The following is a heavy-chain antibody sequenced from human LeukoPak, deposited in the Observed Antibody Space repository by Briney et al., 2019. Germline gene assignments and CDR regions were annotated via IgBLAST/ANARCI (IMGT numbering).Heavy chain of an antibody. CDR2: INSDGSST. CDR1: GFSFSSYW. D-gene: IGHD6-13*01. V-gene: IGHV3-74*01. CDR3: ARGGYSSSWYEN. J-gene: IGHJ4*02. Sequence: GGSLRLSCAASGFSFSSYWMHWVRQAPGKGLVWVSRINSDGSSTSYADSVKGRFTIPRDNAKNSLYLQMNSLRAEDTAVYYCARGGYSSSWYENWGQGTLVTVSS.